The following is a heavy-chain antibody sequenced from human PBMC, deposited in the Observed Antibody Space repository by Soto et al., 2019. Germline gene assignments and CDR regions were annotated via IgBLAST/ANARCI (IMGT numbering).Heavy chain of an antibody. CDR2: ISGSGGST. CDR1: GFTFSSYA. Sequence: LRLSCAASGFTFSSYAMSWVRQAPGKGLEWVSAISGSGGSTYYVDSVKGRFTISRDNSKNTLYLQMNSLRAEDTAVYYCAKAEGYYDSSGTFDYWGQGTLVTVSS. D-gene: IGHD3-22*01. J-gene: IGHJ4*02. V-gene: IGHV3-23*01. CDR3: AKAEGYYDSSGTFDY.